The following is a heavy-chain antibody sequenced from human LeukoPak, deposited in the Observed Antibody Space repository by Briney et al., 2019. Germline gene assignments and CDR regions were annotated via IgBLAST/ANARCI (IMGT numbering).Heavy chain of an antibody. CDR2: ISSNGGST. V-gene: IGHV3-64*01. J-gene: IGHJ6*03. CDR1: GFTFGSYA. D-gene: IGHD6-13*01. Sequence: GGSLRLSCAASGFTFGSYAMHWVRQAPGKGLEYVSAISSNGGSTYYANSVKGRFTISRDNSKNTLYLQMGSLRAEDMAVYYCARAIAAAGTVGLNYYYYYMDVWGKGTTVTVSS. CDR3: ARAIAAAGTVGLNYYYYYMDV.